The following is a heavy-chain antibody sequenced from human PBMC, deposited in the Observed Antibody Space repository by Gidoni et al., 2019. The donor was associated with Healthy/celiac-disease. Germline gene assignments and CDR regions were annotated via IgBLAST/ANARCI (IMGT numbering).Heavy chain of an antibody. Sequence: EVQLLESGGGLVQPGGSLRLSCAASGFTCSSYAMSWVRQAPGKGLEWASAIRGSGGSTYYADSVKGRFTISRDNSKNTLYLQMNSLRAEDTAVYYCAKVRGLVLHWYFDLWGRGTLVTVSS. CDR1: GFTCSSYA. D-gene: IGHD3-9*01. CDR3: AKVRGLVLHWYFDL. V-gene: IGHV3-23*01. J-gene: IGHJ2*01. CDR2: IRGSGGST.